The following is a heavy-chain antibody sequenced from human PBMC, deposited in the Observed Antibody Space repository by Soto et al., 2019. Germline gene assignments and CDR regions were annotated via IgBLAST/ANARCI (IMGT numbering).Heavy chain of an antibody. Sequence: ASVKVSCKASGYTFTSFDINWVRQATGRGLEWMGWMDPKSGATGYAQKFQGRVTMTRDTSIPTAYMELSGLRSEDTAVYDCASGHRGGSYVDPLGPGTPVPGSS. J-gene: IGHJ5*01. CDR3: ASGHRGGSYVDP. CDR2: MDPKSGAT. CDR1: GYTFTSFD. D-gene: IGHD1-26*01. V-gene: IGHV1-8*01.